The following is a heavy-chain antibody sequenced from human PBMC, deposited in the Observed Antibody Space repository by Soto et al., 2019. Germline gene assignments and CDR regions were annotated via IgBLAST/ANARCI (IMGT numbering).Heavy chain of an antibody. D-gene: IGHD1-1*01. CDR3: ARANMSGTNPYYMDV. V-gene: IGHV4-34*01. CDR1: GGSFSGYY. CDR2: INHSGST. Sequence: PSETLSLTCAVYGGSFSGYYWSWIRQPPGKGLEWIGEINHSGSTNYNPSLKSRVTISVDTSKNQFSLKLSSVTAADTAVYYCARANMSGTNPYYMDVWGKGTTFTVSS. J-gene: IGHJ6*03.